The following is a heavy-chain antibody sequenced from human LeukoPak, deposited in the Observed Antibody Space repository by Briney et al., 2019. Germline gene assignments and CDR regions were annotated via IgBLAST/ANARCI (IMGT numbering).Heavy chain of an antibody. CDR1: GGSISTYQ. CDR3: ARHLGGYSHFDY. CDR2: IYHSGGT. Sequence: SETLSLTCAVSGGSISTYQWSWIRQPPGRGLEWIGFIYHSGGTNYNPSLKSRVTISVDTSKNQFSLKLTSVTAADTAVYFCARHLGGYSHFDYWGQGTLVTVSS. D-gene: IGHD4-11*01. V-gene: IGHV4-59*01. J-gene: IGHJ4*02.